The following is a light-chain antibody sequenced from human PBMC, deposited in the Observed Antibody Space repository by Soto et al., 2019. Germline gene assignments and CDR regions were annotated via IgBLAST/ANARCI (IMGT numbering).Light chain of an antibody. CDR2: EVT. CDR3: SSYTNDNAQL. CDR1: TSDVGAYNY. Sequence: QSALTQPPSASGSPGQSVTISCTGTTSDVGAYNYVSWYQQHPGKAPKLMIYEVTKRPSGVPDRFSGSKSGNTASLTVSGLQAEDEADYYCSSYTNDNAQLFGGGTKLTVL. V-gene: IGLV2-8*01. J-gene: IGLJ2*01.